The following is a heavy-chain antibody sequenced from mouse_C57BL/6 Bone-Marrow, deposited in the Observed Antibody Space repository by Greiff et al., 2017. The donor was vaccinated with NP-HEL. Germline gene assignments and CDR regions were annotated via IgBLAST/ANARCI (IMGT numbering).Heavy chain of an antibody. CDR2: IYPRSGNT. CDR3: AREGRGPPYWYFDV. CDR1: GYTFTSYG. J-gene: IGHJ1*03. V-gene: IGHV1-81*01. Sequence: QVQLKQSGAELARPGASVKLSCKASGYTFTSYGISWVKQRTGQGLEWIGEIYPRSGNTYYNEKFKGKATLTADKSSSTAYMELRSLTSEDSAVYFCAREGRGPPYWYFDVWGTGTTVTVSS.